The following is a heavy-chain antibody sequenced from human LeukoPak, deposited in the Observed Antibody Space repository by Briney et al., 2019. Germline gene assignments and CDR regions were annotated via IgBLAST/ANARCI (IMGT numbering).Heavy chain of an antibody. CDR2: IATTGST. Sequence: PSETLSLTCSVSGVAISDYFWSWIRQPAGRDLEWIGRIATTGSTYFNPSLQSRVRMSVDSSKTHFSLRLSSVTAADTAVYYCARSPSTIGWNWGYYFDFWGQGHLVTVSS. CDR3: ARSPSTIGWNWGYYFDF. D-gene: IGHD1-7*01. J-gene: IGHJ4*02. V-gene: IGHV4-4*07. CDR1: GVAISDYF.